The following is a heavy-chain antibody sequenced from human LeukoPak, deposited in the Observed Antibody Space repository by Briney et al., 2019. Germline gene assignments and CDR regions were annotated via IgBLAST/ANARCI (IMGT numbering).Heavy chain of an antibody. J-gene: IGHJ3*02. CDR1: GYTFTSYD. V-gene: IGHV1-2*04. CDR2: INPNSGGT. Sequence: GASVKVSCKASGYTFTSYDVNWVRQAPGQGLEWMGWINPNSGGTNYAQKFQGWVTMTRDTSISTAYMELSRLRSDDTAVYYCAREYTAQDAFDIWGQGTMVTVSS. D-gene: IGHD5-18*01. CDR3: AREYTAQDAFDI.